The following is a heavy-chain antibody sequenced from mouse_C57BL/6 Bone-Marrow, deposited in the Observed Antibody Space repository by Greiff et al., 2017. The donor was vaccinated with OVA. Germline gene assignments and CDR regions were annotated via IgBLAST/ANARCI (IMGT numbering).Heavy chain of an antibody. CDR3: TTSITTVVEAMDY. J-gene: IGHJ4*01. CDR1: GFNIKDDY. CDR2: IDPENGDT. V-gene: IGHV14-4*01. Sequence: EVQLQQSGAELVRPGASVKLSCTASGFNIKDDYMHWVQQRPEQGLEWIGWIDPENGDTEYASKFQGKATITADTSSNTAYLQLSSLTSEDTAVYYCTTSITTVVEAMDYWGQGTSVTVSS. D-gene: IGHD1-1*01.